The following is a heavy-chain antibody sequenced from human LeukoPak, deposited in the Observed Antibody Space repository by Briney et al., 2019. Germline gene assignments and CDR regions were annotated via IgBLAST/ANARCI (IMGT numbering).Heavy chain of an antibody. J-gene: IGHJ4*02. CDR1: GGTFSSYA. Sequence: SVKVSCKASGGTFSSYAISWVRQAPGQGLEWMGGIIPIFGTANYAQKFQGRVTITTDESTSTAYMELSSLRSKDTAVYYCATNLSGNDNYWGQGTLVTVSS. V-gene: IGHV1-69*05. CDR2: IIPIFGTA. CDR3: ATNLSGNDNY. D-gene: IGHD1-26*01.